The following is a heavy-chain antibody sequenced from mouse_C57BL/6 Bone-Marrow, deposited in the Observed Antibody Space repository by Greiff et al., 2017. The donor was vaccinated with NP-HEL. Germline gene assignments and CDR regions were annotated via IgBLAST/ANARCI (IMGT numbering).Heavy chain of an antibody. CDR3: ARYKNYYGSSYVEYFDV. D-gene: IGHD1-1*01. V-gene: IGHV3-8*01. CDR2: ISYSGST. CDR1: GYSITSDY. Sequence: DVKLQESGPGLAKPSQTLSLTCSVTGYSITSDYWNWIRKFPGNKPEYMGYISYSGSTYYNPSLKSRISITRDTSKNQYYLQLNSVTTEDTATYYCARYKNYYGSSYVEYFDVWGTGTTVTVSS. J-gene: IGHJ1*03.